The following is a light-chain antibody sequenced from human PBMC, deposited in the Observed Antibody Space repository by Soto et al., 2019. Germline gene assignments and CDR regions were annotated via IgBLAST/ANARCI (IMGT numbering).Light chain of an antibody. V-gene: IGKV1-12*01. CDR3: QQANLFPLT. J-gene: IGKJ4*01. CDR1: QGISSW. CDR2: AAA. Sequence: DIQMTQSPSSVSASVGDRVTITCRASQGISSWLAWYQQRPGEAPKILIFAAASLQSGVPSRFSGSGSETDFTLTITSLQPEDSARYYCQQANLFPLTFGGGTKVEIK.